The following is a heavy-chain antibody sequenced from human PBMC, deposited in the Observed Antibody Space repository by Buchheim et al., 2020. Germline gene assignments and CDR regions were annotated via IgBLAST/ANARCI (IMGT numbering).Heavy chain of an antibody. Sequence: QVQLVESEGGVVQPGRSLRLSCAASGFTFSNHAMHWVRQAPGKGLEWVTQIWNGGGHTYYADSVMGRFTVSRDNSKNTLYLQMNSLRAEDTAVYYCARDGQQLAPYAMDVWGQGTT. CDR3: ARDGQQLAPYAMDV. CDR2: IWNGGGHT. CDR1: GFTFSNHA. D-gene: IGHD6-13*01. J-gene: IGHJ6*02. V-gene: IGHV3-33*01.